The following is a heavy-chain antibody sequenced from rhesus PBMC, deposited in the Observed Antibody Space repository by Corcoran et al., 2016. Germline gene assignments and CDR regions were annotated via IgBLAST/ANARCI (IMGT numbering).Heavy chain of an antibody. D-gene: IGHD3-22*01. J-gene: IGHJ4*01. V-gene: IGHV4-122*02. Sequence: QVQLQESGPGLVKPSETLSLTCAVSGGSISSGYNYWSWIRQPPGKGLEWIGYFTFTGTTNYNPSLKSRVNFSRDTSKNQFSLNLSSVTAADSAVYYCVKHSVSVYGSFDYWGQGVLVTVSS. CDR3: VKHSVSVYGSFDY. CDR1: GGSISSGYNY. CDR2: FTFTGTT.